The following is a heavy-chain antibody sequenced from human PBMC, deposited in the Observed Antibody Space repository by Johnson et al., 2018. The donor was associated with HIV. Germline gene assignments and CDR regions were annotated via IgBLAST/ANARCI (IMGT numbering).Heavy chain of an antibody. D-gene: IGHD7-27*01. CDR1: GFTFSSYA. Sequence: VQLVESGGGLVPPGGSLRLSCAASGFTFSSYAMSWVRQAPGQGLEWVSYISSSGSTRYYADSVKGRFTISRANAKNSTYRQMNSLRAEDTAVYYCARGRDSTGDGGAFDIWGQVTMVTVSS. CDR3: ARGRDSTGDGGAFDI. J-gene: IGHJ3*02. CDR2: ISSSGSTR. V-gene: IGHV3-48*04.